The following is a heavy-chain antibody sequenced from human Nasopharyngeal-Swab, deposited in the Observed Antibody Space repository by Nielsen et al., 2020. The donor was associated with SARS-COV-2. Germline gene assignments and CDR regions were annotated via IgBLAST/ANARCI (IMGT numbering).Heavy chain of an antibody. CDR2: IDWDDDK. V-gene: IGHV2-70*11. Sequence: SGPTLVKPTQTLTLTCTFSGFSLSTSGVGVGWIRQPPGKALEWLARIDWDDDKYYSTSLKTRLTISKDTSKNQVVLTMTNMDPVDTATYYCARTPYSTRGLDFDYWGQGTLVTVSS. CDR3: ARTPYSTRGLDFDY. D-gene: IGHD2/OR15-2a*01. CDR1: GFSLSTSGVG. J-gene: IGHJ4*02.